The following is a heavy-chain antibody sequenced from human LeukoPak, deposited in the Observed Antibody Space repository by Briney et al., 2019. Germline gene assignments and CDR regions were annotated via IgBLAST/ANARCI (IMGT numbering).Heavy chain of an antibody. Sequence: GGSLRLSCAASGFTFSNAWMSWVRQAPGKGLEWVSVIYSGGSTDYAGSVKGRFTISRDNSKNTLYLQMNSLRAEDTAVYYCARDLGIAAAGGTGFDPWGQGTLVTVSS. CDR1: GFTFSNAW. CDR3: ARDLGIAAAGGTGFDP. CDR2: IYSGGST. J-gene: IGHJ5*02. V-gene: IGHV3-53*01. D-gene: IGHD6-13*01.